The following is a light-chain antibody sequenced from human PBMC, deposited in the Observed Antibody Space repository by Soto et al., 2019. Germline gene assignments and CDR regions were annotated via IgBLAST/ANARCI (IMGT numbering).Light chain of an antibody. Sequence: IQLTQSPSSLSASVGDRVTITCRASQDIRKYLNWYQQKPGKAPNLLIYAASSLETGVPPRFSGSGSGTDFTLTVSSLQPEDFATYYCQQSYDTPRTFGQGTKVDIK. J-gene: IGKJ2*01. CDR3: QQSYDTPRT. V-gene: IGKV1-39*01. CDR1: QDIRKY. CDR2: AAS.